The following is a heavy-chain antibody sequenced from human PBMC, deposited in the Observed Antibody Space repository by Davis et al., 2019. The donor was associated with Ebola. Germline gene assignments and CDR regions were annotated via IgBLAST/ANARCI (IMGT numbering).Heavy chain of an antibody. CDR3: ARVQAGDFWSGYLQKYYYYYGMDV. Sequence: GESLKISCAASGFTFSSYWMHWVRQAPGKGLVWVSRINSDGSSTSYADSVKGRFTISRDNAKNTLYLQMNSLRAEDTVVYYCARVQAGDFWSGYLQKYYYYYGMDVWGQGTTVTVSS. J-gene: IGHJ6*02. V-gene: IGHV3-74*01. D-gene: IGHD3-3*01. CDR2: INSDGSST. CDR1: GFTFSSYW.